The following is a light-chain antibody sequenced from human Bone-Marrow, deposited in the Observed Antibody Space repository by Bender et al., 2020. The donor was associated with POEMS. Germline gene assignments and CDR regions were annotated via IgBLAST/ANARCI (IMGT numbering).Light chain of an antibody. Sequence: QSPLTQPPSASGSPGQSVTISCTGTSSDVGGYNSVSWYQQSPGKAPKLMIYEVNKRPSGVPDRFSGSKSGNTASLTVSGLRADDEADYYCSSYAGFNNFVFGGGTKVTVL. V-gene: IGLV2-8*01. J-gene: IGLJ2*01. CDR2: EVN. CDR3: SSYAGFNNFV. CDR1: SSDVGGYNS.